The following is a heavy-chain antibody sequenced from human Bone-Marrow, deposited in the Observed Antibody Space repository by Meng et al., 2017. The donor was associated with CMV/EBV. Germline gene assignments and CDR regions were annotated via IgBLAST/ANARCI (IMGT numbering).Heavy chain of an antibody. D-gene: IGHD2-2*03. CDR1: GGSISSSSYY. Sequence: GSLRLSCTVSGGSISSSSYYWGWIRQPPGKGLEWIGSIYYSGSTYYNPSLKSRVTISVDTSKNQFSLKLSSVTAADTAVYYCARVGGYCSSTSCYDRGYYYYYGMDVWGQGTTVTVSS. V-gene: IGHV4-39*07. CDR2: IYYSGST. CDR3: ARVGGYCSSTSCYDRGYYYYYGMDV. J-gene: IGHJ6*02.